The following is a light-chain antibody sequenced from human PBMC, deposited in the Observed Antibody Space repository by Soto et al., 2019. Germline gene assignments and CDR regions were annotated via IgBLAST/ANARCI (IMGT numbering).Light chain of an antibody. CDR2: GAS. V-gene: IGKV3-15*01. Sequence: EIVMTQSPATLSVSPGDRATLSCRASQSVSSNLAWYQQKPGQAPRLLIYGASTRATGIPARFSGSGSGTEFTLTISSLQSEDFEVYFCQQYNNWPPFPFGQGTKLEIK. CDR1: QSVSSN. CDR3: QQYNNWPPFP. J-gene: IGKJ2*01.